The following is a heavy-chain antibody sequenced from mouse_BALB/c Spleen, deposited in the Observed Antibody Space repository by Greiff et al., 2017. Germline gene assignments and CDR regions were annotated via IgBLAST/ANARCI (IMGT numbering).Heavy chain of an antibody. Sequence: EVQRVESGPSLVKPSQTLSLTCSVTGDSITSGYWNWIRKFPGNKLEYMGYISYSGSTYYNPSLKSRISITRDTSKNQYYLQLNSVTTEDTATYYCARYIGAADDYDGFAYWGQGTLVTVSA. CDR1: GDSITSGY. CDR2: ISYSGST. CDR3: ARYIGAADDYDGFAY. J-gene: IGHJ3*01. V-gene: IGHV3-8*02. D-gene: IGHD2-4*01.